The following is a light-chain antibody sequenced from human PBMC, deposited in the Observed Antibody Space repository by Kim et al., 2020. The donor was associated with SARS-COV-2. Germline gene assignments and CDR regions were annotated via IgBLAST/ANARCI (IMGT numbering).Light chain of an antibody. V-gene: IGKV3-15*01. CDR1: QVFSSD. CDR3: QQYNNWPQT. CDR2: GAC. J-gene: IGKJ1*01. Sequence: ASAGERATPPGGTSQVFSSDLAWYQQKPGEAPRLLIYGACTRATGIPARFSGSGSGTEFTLTISSLQSEDFAVYYCQQYNNWPQTFGQGTKVDIK.